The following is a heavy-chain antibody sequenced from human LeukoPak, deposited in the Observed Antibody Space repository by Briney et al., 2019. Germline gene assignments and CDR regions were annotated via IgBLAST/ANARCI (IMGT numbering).Heavy chain of an antibody. D-gene: IGHD3-10*01. CDR3: ARDRLLWFGGSYYYGMDV. CDR1: GGSFSGYY. J-gene: IGHJ6*04. Sequence: PSETLSPTCAVYGGSFSGYYWSWIRQPPGKGLEWIGEINHSGSTNYNPSLKSRVTISVDTSKNQFSLKLSSVTAADTAVYYCARDRLLWFGGSYYYGMDVWGKGTTVTVSS. CDR2: INHSGST. V-gene: IGHV4-34*01.